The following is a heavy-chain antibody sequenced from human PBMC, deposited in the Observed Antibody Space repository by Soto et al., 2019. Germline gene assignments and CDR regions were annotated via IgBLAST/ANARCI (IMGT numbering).Heavy chain of an antibody. D-gene: IGHD2-2*01. Sequence: QVQLQESGPGLVKPSQTLSLTCTVSGGPIISGGSYWNWIRQHPEKGLECIGYINYRGNTNYNPALKCRNHISIDTSKNQFALRLTCVTAADTAVYSCARDAPGAAPYWGQGTLVTVSS. CDR1: GGPIISGGSY. CDR2: INYRGNT. J-gene: IGHJ4*02. CDR3: ARDAPGAAPY. V-gene: IGHV4-31*03.